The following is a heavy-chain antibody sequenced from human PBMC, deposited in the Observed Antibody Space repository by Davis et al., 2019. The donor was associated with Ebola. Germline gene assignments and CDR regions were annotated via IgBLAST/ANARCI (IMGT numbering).Heavy chain of an antibody. Sequence: SVKVSCKASGGTFSSQTFSWLRQAPGQGLEWMGRIIPILGIANYAQKFQGRVTITADKSTSTAYMELSSLRSEDTAVYYCARELGLPDDYWGQGTLVTVSS. CDR2: IIPILGIA. CDR1: GGTFSSQT. V-gene: IGHV1-69*04. D-gene: IGHD1-7*01. CDR3: ARELGLPDDY. J-gene: IGHJ4*02.